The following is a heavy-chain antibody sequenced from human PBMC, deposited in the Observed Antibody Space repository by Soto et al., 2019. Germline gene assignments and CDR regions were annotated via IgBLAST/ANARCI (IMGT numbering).Heavy chain of an antibody. V-gene: IGHV3-33*01. CDR3: TRDPLIAVAAYDAFDI. D-gene: IGHD6-19*01. CDR1: GFTFSSYG. J-gene: IGHJ3*02. CDR2: IWYDGSNK. Sequence: GRSLRLSCAAAGFTFSSYGMRRVRQAPGKGLEWVAVIWYDGSNKYYADSVKGRYTISRDDSKNTVYLQMNSLGAEDTAVYYCTRDPLIAVAAYDAFDIWGQGTSVTVSS.